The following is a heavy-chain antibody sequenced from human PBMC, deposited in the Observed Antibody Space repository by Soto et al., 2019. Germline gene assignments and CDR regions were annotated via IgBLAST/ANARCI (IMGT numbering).Heavy chain of an antibody. CDR1: GYTFTSYY. Sequence: ASVKVSCKASGYTFTSYYMHCVRQSPGQWLEWMGIINPSGGSTSYAQKFQGRVTMTRDTSTSTVYMELSSLRSEDTAVYYCARWDDMNYDFWSGYYSPLTYGMDVWGQGTTVTVSS. CDR2: INPSGGST. J-gene: IGHJ6*02. V-gene: IGHV1-46*01. CDR3: ARWDDMNYDFWSGYYSPLTYGMDV. D-gene: IGHD3-3*01.